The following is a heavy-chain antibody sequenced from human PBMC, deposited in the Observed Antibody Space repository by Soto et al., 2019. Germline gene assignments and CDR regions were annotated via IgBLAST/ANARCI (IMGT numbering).Heavy chain of an antibody. CDR3: ARYCSSTSCYYYYYGMDV. V-gene: IGHV1-18*01. CDR2: ISAYNGNT. Sequence: SVKVSCKASGYTFTSYGISWVRQAPGQGLEWMGWISAYNGNTNYAQKLQGRVTMTTDTSTSTAYMELRSLRSDDTAVYYCARYCSSTSCYYYYYGMDVWGQGTTVTVS. D-gene: IGHD2-2*01. J-gene: IGHJ6*02. CDR1: GYTFTSYG.